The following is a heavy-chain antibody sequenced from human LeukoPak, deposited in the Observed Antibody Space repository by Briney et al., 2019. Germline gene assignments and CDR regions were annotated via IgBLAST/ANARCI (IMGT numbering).Heavy chain of an antibody. CDR1: GFTFSSYS. CDR2: ISSSSSYI. CDR3: AREGAAHDTPGYYFDY. V-gene: IGHV3-21*01. J-gene: IGHJ4*02. Sequence: PGGSLRLSCAASGFTFSSYSMNWVRQAPGKGLEWVSSISSSSSYIYYADSVKGRFTISRDNAKNSLYLQMNSLRAEDTAVYYCAREGAAHDTPGYYFDYWGQGTLVTVSS. D-gene: IGHD6-6*01.